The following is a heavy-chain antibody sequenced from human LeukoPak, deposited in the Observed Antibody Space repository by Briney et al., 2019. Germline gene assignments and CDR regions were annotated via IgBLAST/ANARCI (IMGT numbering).Heavy chain of an antibody. CDR2: ISSSSSYT. CDR1: GFTFSDYY. CDR3: ASTVLPQWKNGMDV. V-gene: IGHV3-11*03. J-gene: IGHJ6*02. Sequence: PGGSLRLSCAASGFTFSDYYMSWIRQAPGKGLEWVSHISSSSSYTNYADSVKGRFTISRDNAKNSLYLQMNSLRAEDTAVYYCASTVLPQWKNGMDVWGQGTTVTVSS. D-gene: IGHD3-10*01.